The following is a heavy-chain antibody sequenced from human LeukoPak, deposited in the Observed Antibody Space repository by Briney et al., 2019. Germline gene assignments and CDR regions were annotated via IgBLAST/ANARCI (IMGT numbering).Heavy chain of an antibody. J-gene: IGHJ4*02. CDR2: IYHSGNN. CDR3: ATNLYGSGNYFAY. V-gene: IGHV4-38-2*02. D-gene: IGHD3-10*01. Sequence: PSETLSLTCTVSGYFISTGYYWGWIRQSPGKGLEWIAIIYHSGNNYYNPSLKSRVTISVDTSKNQFSLKLTSVTAADTAVYYCATNLYGSGNYFAYYCQGALVTVSS. CDR1: GYFISTGYY.